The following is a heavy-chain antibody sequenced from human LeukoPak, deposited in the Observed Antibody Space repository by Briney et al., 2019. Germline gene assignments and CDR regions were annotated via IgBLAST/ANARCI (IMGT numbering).Heavy chain of an antibody. J-gene: IGHJ4*02. CDR3: ARTTTVFAVDY. Sequence: PSETLSLTCAVYGGSFSGYYWSWIRQPPGKGLEWIGEINHSGSTNYNPSLKSRVTISVDTSKNQFSLKLSSVTAADTAVYYCARTTTVFAVDYWGRGTLVTVSS. CDR1: GGSFSGYY. D-gene: IGHD1-1*01. V-gene: IGHV4-34*01. CDR2: INHSGST.